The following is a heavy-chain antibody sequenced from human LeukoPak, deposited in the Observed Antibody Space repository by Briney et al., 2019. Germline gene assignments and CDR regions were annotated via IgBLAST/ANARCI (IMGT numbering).Heavy chain of an antibody. CDR1: GFIFSSYS. CDR3: ARARYCSSISCREAFDI. D-gene: IGHD2-2*01. Sequence: GGSLRLSCAASGFIFSSYSMNWVCQAPGKGLEWVSYITSSSTIYYADSVKGRFTISRDNARNSLYLQMISLRAEDTAVYYCARARYCSSISCREAFDIWGQGTMVTVSS. V-gene: IGHV3-48*01. CDR2: ITSSSTI. J-gene: IGHJ3*02.